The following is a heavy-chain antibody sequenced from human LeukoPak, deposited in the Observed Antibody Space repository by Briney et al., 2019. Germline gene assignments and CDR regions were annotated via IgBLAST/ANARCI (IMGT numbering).Heavy chain of an antibody. V-gene: IGHV4-59*11. CDR2: ISKSWTP. CDR1: GRSISRHY. CDR3: ARDLGAGEYDS. J-gene: IGHJ4*02. D-gene: IGHD3-10*01. Sequence: SETLSLTCTVSGRSISRHYWSWMRQPPGKGLEGIGYISKSWTPTYNPSLQSRVTISGDTSKNLFSLKLTSVTAADTAVYYCARDLGAGEYDSWGQGTLVAVSS.